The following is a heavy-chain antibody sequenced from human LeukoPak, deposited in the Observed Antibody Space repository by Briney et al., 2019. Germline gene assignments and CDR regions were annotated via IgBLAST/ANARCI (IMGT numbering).Heavy chain of an antibody. Sequence: SETLSLTCTVSGGSISSYYWSWIRQPPGKGLEWIGYINYSGSANYNPSLKSRVTISVDTSKNQFSLKLSSVTAADTAVYYCARRGGRFGELRGIYNGMDVWGQGTTVTVSS. D-gene: IGHD3-10*01. CDR3: ARRGGRFGELRGIYNGMDV. V-gene: IGHV4-59*01. CDR1: GGSISSYY. CDR2: INYSGSA. J-gene: IGHJ6*02.